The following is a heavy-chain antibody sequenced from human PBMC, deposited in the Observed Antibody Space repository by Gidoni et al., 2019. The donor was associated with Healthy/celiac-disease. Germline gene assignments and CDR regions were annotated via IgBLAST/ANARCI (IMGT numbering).Heavy chain of an antibody. V-gene: IGHV3-21*01. CDR2: ISSSSSYI. D-gene: IGHD6-13*01. Sequence: EVQLVESGGGLVKPGGSLRLSCAASGFTFSSYSMNWVRQAPGKGLELVSSISSSSSYIYYADSVKGRFTISRDNAKNSLYLQMNSLRAEDTAVYYCAREGSSPWGAFDIWGQGTMVTVSS. CDR1: GFTFSSYS. J-gene: IGHJ3*02. CDR3: AREGSSPWGAFDI.